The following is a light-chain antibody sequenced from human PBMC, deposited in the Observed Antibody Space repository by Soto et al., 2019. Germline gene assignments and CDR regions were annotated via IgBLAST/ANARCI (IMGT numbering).Light chain of an antibody. J-gene: IGLJ2*01. Sequence: QSVLTQPPSASGTPGQRVTISCSGSSSNIGSNSVNWYQQLPGTATKLLMYSSNQQPSGVHDRFSGSKSGTSASLAISGRKSEDESDDYWAAWDDSRNGVVVGGGTKVTVL. CDR1: SSNIGSNS. CDR3: AAWDDSRNGVV. CDR2: SSN. V-gene: IGLV1-44*01.